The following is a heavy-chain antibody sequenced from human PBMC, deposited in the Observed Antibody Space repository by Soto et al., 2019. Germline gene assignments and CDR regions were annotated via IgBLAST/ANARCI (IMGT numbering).Heavy chain of an antibody. D-gene: IGHD4-17*01. J-gene: IGHJ4*02. Sequence: SETLSLTCTVSGGSISSSSYYWGWIRQPPGKGLEWIGNIYYRGTTYYNPSLKSRVTISVDTSKNQFSLKLASVTAADTAVYYCARDYGDYQLDYWGQGTLVTVSS. CDR1: GGSISSSSYY. CDR3: ARDYGDYQLDY. V-gene: IGHV4-39*02. CDR2: IYYRGTT.